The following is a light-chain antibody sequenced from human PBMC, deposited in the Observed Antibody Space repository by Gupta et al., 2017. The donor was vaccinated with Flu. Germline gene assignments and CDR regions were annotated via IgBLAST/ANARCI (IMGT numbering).Light chain of an antibody. CDR1: QSIRID. Sequence: ATLYLSPGDTATLSCRASQSIRIDIDWYKKKPGQAPRLLMYDASHRDAGIPVRFTGSGSGTDFTLTISSRAQEDFAVYYCQQRSSRPMHTFGQGTEVVIK. J-gene: IGKJ2*01. V-gene: IGKV3-11*01. CDR3: QQRSSRPMHT. CDR2: DAS.